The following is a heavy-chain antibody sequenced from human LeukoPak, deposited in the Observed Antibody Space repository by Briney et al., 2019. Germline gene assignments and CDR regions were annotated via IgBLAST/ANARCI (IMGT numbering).Heavy chain of an antibody. J-gene: IGHJ4*02. D-gene: IGHD2-2*02. V-gene: IGHV4-59*01. CDR2: IYKGST. Sequence: PSETLSLTCTISGGSISTYHLSWIRQPPEKGLEWIGYIYKGSTNYNPSLKSRVTISVVTSKNQFSLKLRSVTAADTAVYYCARLTRDSYTTFWGQGTLVTVSS. CDR1: GGSISTYH. CDR3: ARLTRDSYTTF.